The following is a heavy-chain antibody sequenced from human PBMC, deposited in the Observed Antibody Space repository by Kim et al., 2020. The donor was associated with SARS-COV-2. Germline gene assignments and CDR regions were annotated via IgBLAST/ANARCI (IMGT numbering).Heavy chain of an antibody. Sequence: SETLSLTCTVSGGSIPSYYWSWIRQPPGKGLEWIGYFYYSGSTNYNPSLKSRVAISVDVSKDHFSLNLSSVTAADTAMYYCARSNSGYDLPDYWGQGTLVTVSS. J-gene: IGHJ4*02. CDR2: FYYSGST. CDR3: ARSNSGYDLPDY. V-gene: IGHV4-59*01. CDR1: GGSIPSYY. D-gene: IGHD5-12*01.